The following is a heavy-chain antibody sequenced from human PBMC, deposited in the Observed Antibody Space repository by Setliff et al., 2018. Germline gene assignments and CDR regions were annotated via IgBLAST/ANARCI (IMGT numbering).Heavy chain of an antibody. CDR1: GGSISSDSDY. Sequence: SETLSLTCTVSGGSISSDSDYWSWIRQPPGKGLEWIGYIHYSGSPNYHPSLKSRVSTSVDTSQNQISLKLSSVTAADTAVYYCVRTMYSSSWYGAFDIWGQGTMVTVSS. CDR3: VRTMYSSSWYGAFDI. CDR2: IHYSGSP. D-gene: IGHD6-13*01. J-gene: IGHJ3*02. V-gene: IGHV4-61*01.